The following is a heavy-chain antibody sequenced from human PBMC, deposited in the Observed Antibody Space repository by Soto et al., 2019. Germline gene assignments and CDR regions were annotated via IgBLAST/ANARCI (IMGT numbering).Heavy chain of an antibody. Sequence: PGGSLRLSCAASAFAFPNYWMACVRHAPGKGLEWVATIKQDGSEEYYVDSVKGRFTVSRDNAKNSLFLQMNSLRADDTAVYYCAKNYCTRPTCNLTNWLDYWVQATLVTXS. CDR3: AKNYCTRPTCNLTNWLDY. J-gene: IGHJ5*01. CDR1: AFAFPNYW. D-gene: IGHD2-8*01. V-gene: IGHV3-7*01. CDR2: IKQDGSEE.